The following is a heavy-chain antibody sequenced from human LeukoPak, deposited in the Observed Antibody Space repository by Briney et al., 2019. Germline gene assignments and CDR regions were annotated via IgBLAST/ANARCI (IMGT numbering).Heavy chain of an antibody. CDR1: GYTFTSYA. V-gene: IGHV7-4-1*02. CDR3: ARPSSSWPGDAFDI. J-gene: IGHJ3*02. CDR2: INTNTGNP. D-gene: IGHD6-13*01. Sequence: ASVKVSCKASGYTFTSYAMNWVRQAPGQGLEWTGWINTNTGNPTYAQGFTGRFVFSLDTSVSTSYLQISSLKAEDTAVFYCARPSSSWPGDAFDIWGQGTMVTVSS.